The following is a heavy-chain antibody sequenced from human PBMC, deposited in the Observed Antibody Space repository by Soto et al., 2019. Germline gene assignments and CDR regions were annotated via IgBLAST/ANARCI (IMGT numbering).Heavy chain of an antibody. D-gene: IGHD5-12*01. CDR2: IIPILGIA. J-gene: IGHJ4*02. CDR1: GGTFSSYT. CDR3: ARPSGYDLAPPAY. Sequence: QVQLVQSGAEVKKPGSSVKVSCKASGGTFSSYTISWVRQAPGQGLEWMGRIIPILGIANYAQKFQGRVTITADKSTSTAYMELSSLRSEDTAVYYCARPSGYDLAPPAYWGQGTLVTVSS. V-gene: IGHV1-69*02.